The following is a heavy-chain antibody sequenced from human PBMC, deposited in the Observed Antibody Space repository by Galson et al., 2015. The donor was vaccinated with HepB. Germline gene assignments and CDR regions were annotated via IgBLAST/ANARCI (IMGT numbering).Heavy chain of an antibody. V-gene: IGHV3-30-3*01. D-gene: IGHD3-10*01. Sequence: FLRTSCAASGFNFTTHPMPWVRQAPGKGLEWVTFISYDGSSTYPADPGTGRFTIPRDNSENTRYLQMNSLRAEDTAVYFCARVLSTDRMTMVRGFDYWGQGTLVTVSS. CDR1: GFNFTTHP. CDR3: ARVLSTDRMTMVRGFDY. CDR2: ISYDGSST. J-gene: IGHJ4*02.